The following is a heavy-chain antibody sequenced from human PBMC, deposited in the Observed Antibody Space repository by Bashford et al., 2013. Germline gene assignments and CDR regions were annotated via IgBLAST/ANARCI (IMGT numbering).Heavy chain of an antibody. Sequence: ASVKVSCKASGYTFTSYYMHWVRQAPGQGLEWMGIINPSGGSTSYAQKFQGRVTITADKSTSTAYMELSSLRSEDTAVYYCARVGGTGYTDDDYWGQGTLVTVSS. CDR3: ARVGGTGYTDDDY. CDR2: INPSGGST. V-gene: IGHV1-46*01. D-gene: IGHD3/OR15-3a*01. CDR1: GYTFTSYY. J-gene: IGHJ4*02.